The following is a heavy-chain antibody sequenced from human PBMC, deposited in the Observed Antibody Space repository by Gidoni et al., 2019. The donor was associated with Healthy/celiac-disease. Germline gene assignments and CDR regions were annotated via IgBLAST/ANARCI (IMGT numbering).Heavy chain of an antibody. Sequence: QVQLVESGGGLVKPGGSLRLSCAASGFTLSYSYMRWIRQAPGKGLEWVSYISSSGSTIYYADSVKGRFTISRDNAKNSLYLQMNSLRAEDTAVYYCARDPYCGGDCYLSAEYFQHWGQGTLVTVSS. D-gene: IGHD2-21*02. CDR3: ARDPYCGGDCYLSAEYFQH. J-gene: IGHJ1*01. CDR2: ISSSGSTI. V-gene: IGHV3-11*01. CDR1: GFTLSYSY.